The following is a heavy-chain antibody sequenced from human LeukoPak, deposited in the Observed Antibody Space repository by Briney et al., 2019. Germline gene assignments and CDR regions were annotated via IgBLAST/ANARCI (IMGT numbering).Heavy chain of an antibody. CDR3: AKDNSILLWFGELIDY. Sequence: GGSLRLSCAASGFTFSSYAMSWVRQAPGEGLEWVSAISGSGGSTYYADSVKGRFTISRDNSKNTLYLQMNSLRAEDTAVYYCAKDNSILLWFGELIDYWGQGTLVTVSS. CDR1: GFTFSSYA. J-gene: IGHJ4*02. D-gene: IGHD3-10*01. V-gene: IGHV3-23*01. CDR2: ISGSGGST.